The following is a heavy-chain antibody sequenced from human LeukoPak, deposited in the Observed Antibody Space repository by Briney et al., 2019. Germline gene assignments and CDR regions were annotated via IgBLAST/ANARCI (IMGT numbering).Heavy chain of an antibody. CDR3: ARVIVVVPAARIWFDP. CDR1: GYTFTTYT. J-gene: IGHJ5*02. Sequence: GAPVKVSCKASGYTFTTYTMHWVRQAPGQGLEWMGWMHAGNENTKYSQKFQGRVTITWDTSASTAYMELSSLRSEDTAVYHCARVIVVVPAARIWFDPWGQGTLVTVSS. V-gene: IGHV1-3*01. D-gene: IGHD2-2*01. CDR2: MHAGNENT.